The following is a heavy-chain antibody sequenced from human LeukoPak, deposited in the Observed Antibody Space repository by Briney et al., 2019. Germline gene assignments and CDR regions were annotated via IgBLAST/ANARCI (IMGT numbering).Heavy chain of an antibody. CDR3: AHRRLDHRNSISEY. V-gene: IGHV2-5*02. CDR1: GFSLSTSGVG. Sequence: SGPTLAKPTQTLTLTCTFSGFSLSTSGVGVGWIRQPPGKALEWLALIYWDDDKRYSPSLKSRLTITKDTSKNQVVLTMTNMDPVDTATYYCAHRRLDHRNSISEYWAQGTLVTVSS. CDR2: IYWDDDK. J-gene: IGHJ4*02. D-gene: IGHD1-7*01.